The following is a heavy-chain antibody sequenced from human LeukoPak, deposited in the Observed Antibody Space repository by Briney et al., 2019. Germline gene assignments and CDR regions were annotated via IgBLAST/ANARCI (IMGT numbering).Heavy chain of an antibody. CDR3: ARVGSSGYDLYFDY. CDR2: INPNSGGT. D-gene: IGHD5-12*01. V-gene: IGHV1-2*02. CDR1: GYTFTGYY. Sequence: ASVKVSCKASGYTFTGYYMHWVRQAPGQGLEWMGWINPNSGGTNYAQKFQGRVTMTRDTSISTAYMDLSRLRSDDTAVYYCARVGSSGYDLYFDYWGQGTLVTVSS. J-gene: IGHJ4*02.